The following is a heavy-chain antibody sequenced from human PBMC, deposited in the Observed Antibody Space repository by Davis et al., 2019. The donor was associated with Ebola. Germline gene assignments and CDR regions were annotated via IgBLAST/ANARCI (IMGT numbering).Heavy chain of an antibody. V-gene: IGHV3-74*01. CDR3: AREYYYGMDV. CDR1: GFTFSSYC. J-gene: IGHJ6*02. Sequence: HTGGSLTLSCAASGFTFSSYCMHWVRQAPGEGLVWVSRINSDGSSTSYADSVKGRFTISRDNAKHTLYLQMNSLRAEDTAVYYCAREYYYGMDVWGQGTTVTVSS. CDR2: INSDGSST.